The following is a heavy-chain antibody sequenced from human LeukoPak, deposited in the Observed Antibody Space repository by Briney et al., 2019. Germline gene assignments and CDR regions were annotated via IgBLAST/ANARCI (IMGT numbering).Heavy chain of an antibody. CDR2: IKQDGSEK. CDR1: GFTFSSSW. Sequence: AGGSLRLSCAASGFTFSSSWMSWVRQAPGKGLEWVANIKQDGSEKYYVDSVKGRFTISRDNAKNSLYLQMNSLRAEDTAVYYCARDQGGATGGPFFGWGQGTLVTVSS. J-gene: IGHJ4*02. V-gene: IGHV3-7*01. CDR3: ARDQGGATGGPFFG. D-gene: IGHD1-26*01.